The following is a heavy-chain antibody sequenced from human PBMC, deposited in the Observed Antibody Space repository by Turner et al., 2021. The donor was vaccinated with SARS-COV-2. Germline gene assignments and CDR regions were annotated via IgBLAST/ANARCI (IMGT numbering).Heavy chain of an antibody. V-gene: IGHV3-21*01. CDR2: ISSRTIFI. J-gene: IGHJ6*02. Sequence: EVQLVESGGGLVKPGGFLRLSCAASGITFSSYSMNWVRQAPGRGLEWVSSISSRTIFIYYADSVKGRFTISRDNAKNSLYLQMNSLRAEDTAVYYCAREDDFWSGYQYYRMDVWGQGTTVTVSS. CDR1: GITFSSYS. D-gene: IGHD3-3*01. CDR3: AREDDFWSGYQYYRMDV.